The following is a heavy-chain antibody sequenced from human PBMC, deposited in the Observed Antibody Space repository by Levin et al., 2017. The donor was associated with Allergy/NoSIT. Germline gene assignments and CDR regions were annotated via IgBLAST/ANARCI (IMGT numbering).Heavy chain of an antibody. CDR2: IKQDGSEK. D-gene: IGHD3-22*01. CDR3: ARDLTYYYDRTGYYDASDRSGYDDAFDI. V-gene: IGHV3-7*01. J-gene: IGHJ3*02. Sequence: GESLKISCAASGFTLSSYWMTWVRQAPGKGLEWVANIKQDGSEKNYADSVKGRFTISRDNAKNSLYLQMNSLRAEDTAVYSCARDLTYYYDRTGYYDASDRSGYDDAFDIWGQGTMVTVSS. CDR1: GFTLSSYW.